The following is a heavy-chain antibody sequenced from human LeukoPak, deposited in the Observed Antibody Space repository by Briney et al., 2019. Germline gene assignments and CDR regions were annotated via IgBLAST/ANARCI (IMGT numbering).Heavy chain of an antibody. CDR1: GFTFSSYS. Sequence: PGGSLRLSCAASGFTFSSYSMNWVRQAPGKGLEWVSSISSSSSYIYYADSVKGRFTISRDNSKNTLYLQMNSLRAEDTAIYYCANPPTVTSFHYWGQGTLVAVSS. CDR2: ISSSSSYI. CDR3: ANPPTVTSFHY. V-gene: IGHV3-21*04. D-gene: IGHD4-11*01. J-gene: IGHJ4*02.